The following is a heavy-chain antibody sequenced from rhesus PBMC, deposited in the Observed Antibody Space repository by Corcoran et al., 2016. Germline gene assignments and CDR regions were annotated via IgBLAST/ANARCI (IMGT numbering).Heavy chain of an antibody. J-gene: IGHJ5-2*02. CDR1: GGSISSSNW. D-gene: IGHD5-12*01. CDR3: SSHTVGSLDV. Sequence: QVQLQESGPGLVKPSETLSLPCAVSGGSISSSNWWSWIRQPPGKGVKWNGNIGGSSGTSYYNPSLKSRCTISKDTSKNQFAMTLTSVTAADAAVYYCSSHTVGSLDVWGRGVLVTVSS. V-gene: IGHV4-65*02. CDR2: IGGSSGTS.